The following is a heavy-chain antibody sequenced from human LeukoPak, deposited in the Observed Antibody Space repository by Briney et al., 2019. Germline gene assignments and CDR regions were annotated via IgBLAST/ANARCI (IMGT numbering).Heavy chain of an antibody. Sequence: PGGSLRLSCAASGFTFSSYAMSWVRQAPGKGLEWVSGISWNSGSIGYADSVKGRFTISRDNAKNSLYLQMNSLRAEDTALYYCAKDIEGAVAGTGLDYWGQGTLVTVSS. CDR2: ISWNSGSI. CDR1: GFTFSSYA. CDR3: AKDIEGAVAGTGLDY. V-gene: IGHV3-9*01. D-gene: IGHD6-19*01. J-gene: IGHJ4*02.